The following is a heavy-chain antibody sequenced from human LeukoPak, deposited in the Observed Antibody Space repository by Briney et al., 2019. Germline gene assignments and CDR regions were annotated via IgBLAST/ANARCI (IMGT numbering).Heavy chain of an antibody. D-gene: IGHD2-2*01. V-gene: IGHV3-23*01. Sequence: GGSLRLSCAASGFTFSSYAMSWVRQAPGKGLEWVSAISGSGGSTYYADSVKGRFTISRDNSKNTLYLQMNSLRAEDTAVYYCAKDTRSGYCSSTSCYDYFDYWGQGTLVTVSS. CDR1: GFTFSSYA. CDR3: AKDTRSGYCSSTSCYDYFDY. CDR2: ISGSGGST. J-gene: IGHJ4*02.